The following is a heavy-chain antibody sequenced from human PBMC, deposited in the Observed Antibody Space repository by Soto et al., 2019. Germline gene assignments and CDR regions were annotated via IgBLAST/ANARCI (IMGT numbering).Heavy chain of an antibody. CDR2: IYYSGST. CDR1: GGSISSGDYH. V-gene: IGHV4-30-4*01. Sequence: SETLSLTCTVSGGSISSGDYHWSWIRQPPGKGLEWIGYIYYSGSTYYNPSLKSRVTISVDTSKNQFSLKLSSVTAADTAVYYCARVALGSSGYYFPSIFDYWGQGTLVTVSS. D-gene: IGHD3-22*01. CDR3: ARVALGSSGYYFPSIFDY. J-gene: IGHJ4*02.